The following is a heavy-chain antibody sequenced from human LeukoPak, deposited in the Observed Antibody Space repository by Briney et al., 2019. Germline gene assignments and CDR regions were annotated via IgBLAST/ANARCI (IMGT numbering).Heavy chain of an antibody. CDR2: ISWNSGSI. CDR1: GFTFDDYA. J-gene: IGHJ4*02. D-gene: IGHD3-10*01. CDR3: ASPFGEIDY. V-gene: IGHV3-9*01. Sequence: LSGGSLRLSCAASGFTFDDYAMHWVRQAPGNGLEWVSGISWNSGSIGYADSVKGRFTISRDNAKNSLYLQMNSLRAEDTALYYCASPFGEIDYWGQGTLVTVSS.